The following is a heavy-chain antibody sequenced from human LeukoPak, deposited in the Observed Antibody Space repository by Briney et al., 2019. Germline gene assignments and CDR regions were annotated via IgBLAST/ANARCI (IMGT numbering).Heavy chain of an antibody. CDR1: GFTFSSYS. V-gene: IGHV3-21*01. J-gene: IGHJ4*02. Sequence: GGSLRLSCAASGFTFSSYSMNWVRQAPGKGLEWVSSISSSSSYIYYADSAKGRFTISRDNAKNSLYLQMNSLRAEDTAVYYCATLTTTYFDYWGQGTLVTVSS. CDR2: ISSSSSYI. D-gene: IGHD3-22*01. CDR3: ATLTTTYFDY.